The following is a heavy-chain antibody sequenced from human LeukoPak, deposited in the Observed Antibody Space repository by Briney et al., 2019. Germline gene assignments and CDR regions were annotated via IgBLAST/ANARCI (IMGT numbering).Heavy chain of an antibody. CDR3: ARDHYYYGSGSYYYYYYGMDV. J-gene: IGHJ6*04. V-gene: IGHV4-39*07. CDR1: GGSISSSSYY. Sequence: PSETLSLTCTVSGGSISSSSYYWGWIRQPPGKGLEWIGSIYFSGSTNYNPSLKSRVTISVDKSKNQFSLKLSSVTAADTAVYYCARDHYYYGSGSYYYYYYGMDVWGKGTTVTVSS. D-gene: IGHD3-10*01. CDR2: IYFSGST.